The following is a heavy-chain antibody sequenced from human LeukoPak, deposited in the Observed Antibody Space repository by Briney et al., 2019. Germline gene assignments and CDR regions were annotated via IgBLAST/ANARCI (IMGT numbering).Heavy chain of an antibody. CDR3: ARVASTTVFAFDI. D-gene: IGHD4-17*01. CDR1: GFTFSSYA. Sequence: GRSLRLSCAASGFTFSSYAMHWVRQAPGKGLEWVAVISYDGSNKYYADSVKGRFTISRDNSKNTLYLQMNSLRAEDTAVYYCARVASTTVFAFDIWGQGTMVTVSS. J-gene: IGHJ3*02. CDR2: ISYDGSNK. V-gene: IGHV3-30-3*01.